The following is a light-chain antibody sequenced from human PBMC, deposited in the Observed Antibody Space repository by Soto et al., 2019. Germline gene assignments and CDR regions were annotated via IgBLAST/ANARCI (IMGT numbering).Light chain of an antibody. CDR2: DTS. J-gene: IGLJ1*01. CDR1: TGAVTSGHY. V-gene: IGLV7-46*01. CDR3: LLSYSGARQKV. Sequence: QAVVTQEPSLTVSPGGTVTLTSGSSTGAVTSGHYPYWFQQKPGQAPRTLIYDTSNKHSWTPARFSGSLLGGKAALTLSGAQPEDEADYYCLLSYSGARQKVFGTGTKLTVL.